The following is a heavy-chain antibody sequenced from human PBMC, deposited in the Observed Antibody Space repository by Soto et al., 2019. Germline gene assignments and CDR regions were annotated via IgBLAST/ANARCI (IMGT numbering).Heavy chain of an antibody. CDR2: ITLYNGNT. CDR3: ARVKGLEITIWFDP. Sequence: GASVKVSCKASGYTFTYCSLHWLQQAPGQGLERMRWITLYNGNTNYAKKFQGRVTMTTDTSTSTAYMELRSLRSDDTAVYYCARVKGLEITIWFDPWGQGTLVTVSS. V-gene: IGHV1-18*04. CDR1: GYTFTYCS. J-gene: IGHJ5*02. D-gene: IGHD3-3*01.